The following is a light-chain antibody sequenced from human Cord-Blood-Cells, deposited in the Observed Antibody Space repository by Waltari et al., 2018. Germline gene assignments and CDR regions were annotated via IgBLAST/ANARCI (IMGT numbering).Light chain of an antibody. Sequence: QSALTQPASASGSPVQSITISCTGTSSDVGGYNYVAWYQLHPGKAPKLMIYDVSKRPSGVSNRFSGSKSGNTASLTISGLQAEDEADYYCSSYTSSSTWVFGGGTKLTVL. J-gene: IGLJ3*02. CDR2: DVS. V-gene: IGLV2-14*01. CDR1: SSDVGGYNY. CDR3: SSYTSSSTWV.